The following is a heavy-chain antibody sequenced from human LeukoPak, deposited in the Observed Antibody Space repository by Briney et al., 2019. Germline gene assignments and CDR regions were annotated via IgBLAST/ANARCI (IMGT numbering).Heavy chain of an antibody. Sequence: GRSLRLSCAASGFTFSSYAMHWVRQAPGKGLEWVAVISNDGSNKYYADSVKGRFTITRDNSKNTLYLQMNSLRAEDTAVYYCARETAMVTNYFDYWGQGTLVTVSS. J-gene: IGHJ4*02. D-gene: IGHD5-18*01. CDR2: ISNDGSNK. V-gene: IGHV3-30-3*01. CDR3: ARETAMVTNYFDY. CDR1: GFTFSSYA.